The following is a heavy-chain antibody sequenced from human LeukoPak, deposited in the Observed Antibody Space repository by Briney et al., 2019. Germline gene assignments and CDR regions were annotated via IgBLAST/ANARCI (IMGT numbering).Heavy chain of an antibody. CDR1: GGSISSYY. CDR3: ARHVRGYSGYDSINFFDY. J-gene: IGHJ4*02. D-gene: IGHD5-12*01. CDR2: IFYSGST. V-gene: IGHV4-59*01. Sequence: PSETLSLTCTVSGGSISSYYWSWIRQPPGKGLEWIGYIFYSGSTDYNPSLKSRVSMSVDTSKNQFSLNLSSVTAADTAMYYCARHVRGYSGYDSINFFDYWGQGTLVTVSS.